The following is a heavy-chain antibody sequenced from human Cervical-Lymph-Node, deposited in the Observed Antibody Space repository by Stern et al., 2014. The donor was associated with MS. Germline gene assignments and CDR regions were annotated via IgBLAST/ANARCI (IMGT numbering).Heavy chain of an antibody. J-gene: IGHJ4*02. CDR1: GFSLSNPRMG. CDR3: ARILWDDGYRGDY. D-gene: IGHD5-24*01. V-gene: IGHV2-26*01. CDR2: IFSNDEK. Sequence: QVTLKESGPVLVEPTETLMLTCTVSGFSLSNPRMGVSWIRQSPGKALEWLAHIFSNDEKPYTASLKSRLTISKDTSKSQVVLTMTGMDPVDTATYYCARILWDDGYRGDYWGQGTLVTVSS.